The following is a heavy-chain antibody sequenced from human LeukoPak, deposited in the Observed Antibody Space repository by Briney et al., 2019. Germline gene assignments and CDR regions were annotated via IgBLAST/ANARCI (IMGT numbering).Heavy chain of an antibody. D-gene: IGHD6-13*01. J-gene: IGHJ4*02. CDR2: ISYDGSNK. Sequence: GRSLRLSCAASGFTFNSYGMHWVRQAPGKGLEWVAVISYDGSNKYYADSVKGRFTISRDNSKNTLYLQMNSLRAEDTAVYYCAKGHSSSWLFDYWGQGTLVTVSS. CDR1: GFTFNSYG. CDR3: AKGHSSSWLFDY. V-gene: IGHV3-30*18.